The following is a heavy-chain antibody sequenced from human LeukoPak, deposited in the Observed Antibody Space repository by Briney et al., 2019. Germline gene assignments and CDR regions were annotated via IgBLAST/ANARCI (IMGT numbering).Heavy chain of an antibody. CDR1: GGSISSYY. D-gene: IGHD4-17*01. J-gene: IGHJ6*02. CDR2: VYYSGST. CDR3: ARLTAVNYYYGMDV. Sequence: SETLSLTCTVSGGSISSYYWSWIRQPPGKGLEWIGYVYYSGSTSYNPSLKSRVTMSVDTSKNQFSLKVSSVTAADTAVYYCARLTAVNYYYGMDVWGQGTTVTVPS. V-gene: IGHV4-59*01.